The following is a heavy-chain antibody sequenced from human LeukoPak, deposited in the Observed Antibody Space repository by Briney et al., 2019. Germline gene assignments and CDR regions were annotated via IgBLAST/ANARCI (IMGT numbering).Heavy chain of an antibody. J-gene: IGHJ6*04. Sequence: PGGSLRLSCAASGFTFSRYEMNWVRQAPGKGLEWVSYISSSGSTIYYADSVKGRFTISRDNAKNSLYLQMNSLRAEDTAVYYCARVGWSSSGWYDYYYGMDVWGKGTTVTVSS. CDR1: GFTFSRYE. V-gene: IGHV3-48*03. CDR3: ARVGWSSSGWYDYYYGMDV. D-gene: IGHD6-19*01. CDR2: ISSSGSTI.